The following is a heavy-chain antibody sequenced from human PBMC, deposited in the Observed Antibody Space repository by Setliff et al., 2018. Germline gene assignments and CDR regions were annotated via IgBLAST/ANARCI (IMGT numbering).Heavy chain of an antibody. D-gene: IGHD2-8*02. CDR2: INHSGSS. V-gene: IGHV4-34*01. Sequence: SETLSLTCAVYGGSFRGFYWTWIRQPPGKGLEWIGEINHSGSSVYNPSLESRVSISVDTSKNQISLNLNSVTVADTAVYYCARQIRPGIALTGGLDYWGQRALVTVSS. CDR1: GGSFRGFY. CDR3: ARQIRPGIALTGGLDY. J-gene: IGHJ4*02.